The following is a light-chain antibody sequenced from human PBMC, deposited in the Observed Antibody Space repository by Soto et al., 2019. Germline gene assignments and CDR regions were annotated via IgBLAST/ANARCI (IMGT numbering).Light chain of an antibody. CDR3: QQYNNWPPVT. CDR1: QSVSSN. Sequence: EIVMTQSPATLSVSPGERATLSCRASQSVSSNLAWYQQKPGQAPRLLIYGASTRATGIPARFSGSGSGTEFTRTISSLQSEDLAGYYCQQYNNWPPVTFGGGTKVEIK. V-gene: IGKV3-15*01. J-gene: IGKJ4*01. CDR2: GAS.